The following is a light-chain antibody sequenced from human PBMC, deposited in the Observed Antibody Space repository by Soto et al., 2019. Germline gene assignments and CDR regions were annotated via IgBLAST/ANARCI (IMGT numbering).Light chain of an antibody. CDR2: DAS. J-gene: IGKJ4*01. Sequence: EIVMTQSPDTLSVSPGERATLSCRASQSISNSLAWYQQKPGQAPRLLIQDASTRATGIPVRFSGSGSGTEFTLTISSLQSEDFAVYHCRQYHDWPLTFGGGTKVEVK. CDR3: RQYHDWPLT. V-gene: IGKV3-15*01. CDR1: QSISNS.